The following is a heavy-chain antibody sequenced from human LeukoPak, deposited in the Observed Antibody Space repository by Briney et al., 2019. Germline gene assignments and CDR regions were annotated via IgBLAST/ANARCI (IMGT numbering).Heavy chain of an antibody. V-gene: IGHV4-4*07. J-gene: IGHJ5*02. CDR1: GGSISSYC. Sequence: SETLSLTCTVSGGSISSYCWSWIRQPAGKGLEWIGRIYTSGSTNYNPSLKSRVTMSVDTSKNQFSLKLSSVTAADTAVYFCARDRAIAAPNWFDPWGRGTLVTVSS. CDR2: IYTSGST. D-gene: IGHD6-13*01. CDR3: ARDRAIAAPNWFDP.